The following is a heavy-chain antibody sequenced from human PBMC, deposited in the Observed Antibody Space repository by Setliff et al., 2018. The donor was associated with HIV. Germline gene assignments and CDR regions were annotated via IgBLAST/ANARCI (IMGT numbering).Heavy chain of an antibody. Sequence: KTSETLSLTCTVSGGSISSSSYYWGWIRQPAGKGLEWIGHIYTSGSTNYNPSLKSRVTISVDTSKNQFSLKLSSVTAADTAVYYCATWGRNNWNYFSYWGQGTLVTVSS. CDR2: IYTSGST. V-gene: IGHV4-61*09. CDR3: ATWGRNNWNYFSY. J-gene: IGHJ4*02. D-gene: IGHD1-20*01. CDR1: GGSISSSSYY.